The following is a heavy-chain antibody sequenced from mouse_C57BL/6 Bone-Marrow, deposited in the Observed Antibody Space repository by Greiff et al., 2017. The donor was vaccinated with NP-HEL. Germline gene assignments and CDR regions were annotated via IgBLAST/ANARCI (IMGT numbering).Heavy chain of an antibody. CDR1: GYTFTSYG. Sequence: VQLQQSGAELARPGASVKLSCKASGYTFTSYGISWVKQRTGQGLEWIGEIYPRSGNTYYNEKFKGKATLTADKSSSTAYMELRSLTSEDSAVYFCARRTTTEENYWGQGTTLTVSS. CDR2: IYPRSGNT. D-gene: IGHD1-1*01. CDR3: ARRTTTEENY. J-gene: IGHJ2*01. V-gene: IGHV1-81*01.